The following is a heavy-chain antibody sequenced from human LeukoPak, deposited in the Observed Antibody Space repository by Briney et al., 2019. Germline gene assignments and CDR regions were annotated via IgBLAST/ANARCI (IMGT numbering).Heavy chain of an antibody. Sequence: GGSLRLSCAASGFTFSSYAMSWVRQAPGKGLEWVSAISGSGGSTYYADSVKGRFTSSRDNSKNTLYLQMNSLRAEDTAVYYCAKDQLQIGYYDSSGYYEREFDYWGQGTLVTVSS. J-gene: IGHJ4*02. CDR2: ISGSGGST. CDR1: GFTFSSYA. V-gene: IGHV3-23*01. D-gene: IGHD3-22*01. CDR3: AKDQLQIGYYDSSGYYEREFDY.